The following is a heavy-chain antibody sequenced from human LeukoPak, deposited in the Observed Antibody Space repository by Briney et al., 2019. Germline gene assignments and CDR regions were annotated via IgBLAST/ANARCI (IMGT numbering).Heavy chain of an antibody. CDR2: IYNSGST. CDR1: GGSISSGTYY. Sequence: TLSLTCTVSGGSISSGTYYWTWIRQDLGKGLEWLGYIYNSGSTYYNPSLKSRVTISVDTSKNQFSLKLSSVTAADTAVYYCARRLGGSGSWGQGTLVTVSS. J-gene: IGHJ4*02. V-gene: IGHV4-31*03. CDR3: ARRLGGSGS. D-gene: IGHD3-10*01.